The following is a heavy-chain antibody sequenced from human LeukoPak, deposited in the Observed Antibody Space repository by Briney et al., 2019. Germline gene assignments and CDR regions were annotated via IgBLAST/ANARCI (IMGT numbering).Heavy chain of an antibody. CDR3: AKGARPGYYDSSGYLNYYYYYMDV. D-gene: IGHD3-22*01. V-gene: IGHV3-23*01. J-gene: IGHJ6*03. CDR2: ISGSGGST. Sequence: GGSLSLSCAASGFTFSSYAMSWVRKAPGQGLEWVSAISGSGGSTYYADSVNGRFTISRDNSKNTLYLQMNSLRAEDTAVYYCAKGARPGYYDSSGYLNYYYYYMDVWGKGTTVTVSS. CDR1: GFTFSSYA.